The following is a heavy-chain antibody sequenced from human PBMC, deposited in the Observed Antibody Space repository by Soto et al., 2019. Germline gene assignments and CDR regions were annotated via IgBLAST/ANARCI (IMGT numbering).Heavy chain of an antibody. Sequence: GASVKVSCKASGYTFTSYYMHWVRQAPGQGLEWKGIINPSGGSTSYAQKFQGRVTMTRDTSTSTVYLELSSLRSEDTAVYYCARGRGDITMIVVARGDFDYWGQGTLVTVSS. J-gene: IGHJ4*02. CDR3: ARGRGDITMIVVARGDFDY. V-gene: IGHV1-46*01. CDR1: GYTFTSYY. D-gene: IGHD3-22*01. CDR2: INPSGGST.